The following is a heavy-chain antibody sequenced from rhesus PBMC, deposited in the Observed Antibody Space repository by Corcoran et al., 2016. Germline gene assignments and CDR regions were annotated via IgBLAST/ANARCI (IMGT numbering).Heavy chain of an antibody. Sequence: EVQLVESGGGLVQPGGSLRLSCAASGFTFSNYWMSWVRQAPGKGLDWVGRIKKQADGGTAEDAESVKGRLTISRDDSKNTLYLQMNSLKTEDTAVYYCTRMDCTSTTCYAYYFDYWGQGVLVTVSS. CDR2: IKKQADGGTA. D-gene: IGHD2-2*01. J-gene: IGHJ4*01. CDR1: GFTFSNYW. V-gene: IGHV3-16*02. CDR3: TRMDCTSTTCYAYYFDY.